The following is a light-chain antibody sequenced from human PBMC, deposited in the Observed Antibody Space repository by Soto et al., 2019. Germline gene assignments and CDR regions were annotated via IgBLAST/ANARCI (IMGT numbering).Light chain of an antibody. Sequence: IVLTQSPGTLSLSPGGRATLSCRASQSVGSSHLAWYQQKPGQAPRLLIYGASNRATGIPDRFGGSGSGTDFTLTISRLEPEDFAVYYCQQYDISWTFGQGTKVDIK. CDR1: QSVGSSH. CDR2: GAS. J-gene: IGKJ1*01. CDR3: QQYDISWT. V-gene: IGKV3-20*01.